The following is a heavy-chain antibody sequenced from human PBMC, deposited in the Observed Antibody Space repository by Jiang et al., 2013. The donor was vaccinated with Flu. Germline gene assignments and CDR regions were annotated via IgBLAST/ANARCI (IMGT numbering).Heavy chain of an antibody. CDR1: GGSISSYY. V-gene: IGHV4-59*08. Sequence: PGLVKPSETLSLTCTVSGGSISSYYWSWIRQPPGKGLEWIGYIYYSGSTNYNPSLKSRVTISVDTSKNQFSLKLSSVTAADTAVYYCARLLIDYYDSSGYYYGLSPWGQGTLVTVSS. D-gene: IGHD3-22*01. CDR3: ARLLIDYYDSSGYYYGLSP. CDR2: IYYSGST. J-gene: IGHJ5*02.